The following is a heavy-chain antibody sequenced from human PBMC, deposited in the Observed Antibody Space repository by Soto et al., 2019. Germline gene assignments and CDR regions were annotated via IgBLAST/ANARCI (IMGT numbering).Heavy chain of an antibody. CDR2: VYYSGGA. CDR1: GVSIHNSHSF. D-gene: IGHD2-15*01. Sequence: SETLSLTCAVSGVSIHNSHSFWGWIRQPPGKGLEFIGSVYYSGGANYNPSLKSRVTVSIDTSNNQFSLRVNSVTAADTAVYYCGRVVEGATRHTDFDSWGQGILVTVS. V-gene: IGHV4-39*01. J-gene: IGHJ5*01. CDR3: GRVVEGATRHTDFDS.